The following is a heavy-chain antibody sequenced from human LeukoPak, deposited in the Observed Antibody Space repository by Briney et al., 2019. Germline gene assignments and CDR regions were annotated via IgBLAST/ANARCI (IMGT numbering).Heavy chain of an antibody. V-gene: IGHV4-31*03. Sequence: SETLSLTCTVSGGSISSGGYYWSWIRQHPGKGLEWIGYIYYSGSTYYNPSLKSRVTISVDTSKSQFSLKLSSVTAADTAVYYCARDRDKQQLDPWGQGTLVTVSS. CDR2: IYYSGST. CDR1: GGSISSGGYY. CDR3: ARDRDKQQLDP. J-gene: IGHJ5*02. D-gene: IGHD6-13*01.